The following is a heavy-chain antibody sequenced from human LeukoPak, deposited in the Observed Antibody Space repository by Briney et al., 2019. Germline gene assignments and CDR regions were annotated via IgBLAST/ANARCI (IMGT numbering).Heavy chain of an antibody. V-gene: IGHV4-38-2*01. CDR2: IFHSGNS. CDR3: ARVTYVDDMLYQYFDY. D-gene: IGHD4-17*01. J-gene: IGHJ4*02. CDR1: SYSISSGSY. Sequence: SETLSLTCAVSSYSISSGSYWGWIRQSPGKGLEWVGSIFHSGNSYYNPSLKSRLTTSVDTSKNQSSLKLTSMTAADTALYYCARVTYVDDMLYQYFDYWGQGILVTVSS.